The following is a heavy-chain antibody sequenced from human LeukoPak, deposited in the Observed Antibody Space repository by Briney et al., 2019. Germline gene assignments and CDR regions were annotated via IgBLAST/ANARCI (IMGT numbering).Heavy chain of an antibody. J-gene: IGHJ4*02. Sequence: GGSLRLSCAAAGFTFSSYAMHWVRQAPGKGLEGGAVISYDGSNKYYADSVKGRFTISRDNSKNTLCLQMNSLRAEDTAVYYCARSWAVAGETFDYWGQGTLVTVSS. CDR1: GFTFSSYA. CDR3: ARSWAVAGETFDY. CDR2: ISYDGSNK. V-gene: IGHV3-30*01. D-gene: IGHD6-19*01.